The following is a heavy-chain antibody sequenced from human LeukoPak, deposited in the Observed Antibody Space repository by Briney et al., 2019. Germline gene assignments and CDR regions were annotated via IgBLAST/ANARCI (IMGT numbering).Heavy chain of an antibody. D-gene: IGHD6-13*01. Sequence: GGSLRLSCAASGFTFTDYYMSWIRQAPGKGLEWLSYISSSGSTIFYADSVKGRFTISRDNAKNSLYLQMDSLIAEDTAVYYCARRLASSSWYGIHYWGQGTLVTVSP. J-gene: IGHJ4*02. CDR2: ISSSGSTI. CDR3: ARRLASSSWYGIHY. V-gene: IGHV3-11*01. CDR1: GFTFTDYY.